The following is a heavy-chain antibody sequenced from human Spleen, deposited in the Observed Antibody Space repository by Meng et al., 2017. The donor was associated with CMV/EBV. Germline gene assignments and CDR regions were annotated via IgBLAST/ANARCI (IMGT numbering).Heavy chain of an antibody. CDR2: ISPNSGGT. D-gene: IGHD6-19*01. CDR1: GYTFTGYY. J-gene: IGHJ4*02. Sequence: ASVKVSCKASGYTFTGYYMHWVRQAPGQGLEWMGWISPNSGGTNYAQKFQGRVTMTRDTSISTAYMELSRLRSDDTAVYYCARAFSKQWLGGYWGQGTLVTVSS. V-gene: IGHV1-2*02. CDR3: ARAFSKQWLGGY.